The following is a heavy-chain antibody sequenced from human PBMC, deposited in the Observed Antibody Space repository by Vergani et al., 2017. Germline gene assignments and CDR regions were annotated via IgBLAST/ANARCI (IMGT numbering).Heavy chain of an antibody. CDR3: ATTLLSGWYPLPWSV. D-gene: IGHD6-19*01. Sequence: QVQLVQSGAEVKKPGASVKVSCTVSGYTLTELSMPWVRQAPGKGLEWMGGFDPEDGETIYAQKFQGRVTMTEDTSTDTAYMELSSLRSEDTAVYYCATTLLSGWYPLPWSVWGQGTLVTVSS. J-gene: IGHJ4*02. CDR1: GYTLTELS. V-gene: IGHV1-24*01. CDR2: FDPEDGET.